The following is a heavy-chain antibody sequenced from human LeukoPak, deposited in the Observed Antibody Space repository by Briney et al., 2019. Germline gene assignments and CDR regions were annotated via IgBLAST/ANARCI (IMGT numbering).Heavy chain of an antibody. D-gene: IGHD6-13*01. CDR1: GGSIGSYY. CDR3: ARDHGSGSWYGDDFDI. CDR2: QYYSGST. J-gene: IGHJ3*02. V-gene: IGHV4-59*01. Sequence: AVTLSLTCTVSGGSIGSYYWSWIRQPPGKGLEWIGYQYYSGSTNYNPSLKSRVTISVDTSKNQFSLKLSSVTAADTAVYYCARDHGSGSWYGDDFDIWGQGTMVTVSS.